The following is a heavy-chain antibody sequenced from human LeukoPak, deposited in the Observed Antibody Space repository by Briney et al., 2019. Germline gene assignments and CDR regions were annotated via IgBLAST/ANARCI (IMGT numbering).Heavy chain of an antibody. CDR1: GNSISSHYW. CDR2: IFDSRSP. J-gene: IGHJ6*02. CDR3: ARRRIRAVAGGMDV. Sequence: SETLSLTCAVSGNSISSHYWWTWVRLPPGKGLEWIGEIFDSRSPATNPSLRGRVTVSLDKSKNQFSLRLTSVTAADTAVYYCARRRIRAVAGGMDVWGQGTTVIVSS. V-gene: IGHV4-4*02. D-gene: IGHD6-19*01.